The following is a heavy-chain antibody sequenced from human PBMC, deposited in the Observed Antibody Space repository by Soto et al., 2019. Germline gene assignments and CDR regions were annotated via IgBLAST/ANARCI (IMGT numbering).Heavy chain of an antibody. Sequence: QVQLVQSGAEVKKPGASVKVSCKASGYTFTSYDINWVRQATGQGLEWMGWMNPNSGNTAYAQKFLGRVTMTRSTSISTAYMELSSLSPEATAVYYCARDRTRGFDPWGQGTLVTVSS. CDR1: GYTFTSYD. CDR2: MNPNSGNT. V-gene: IGHV1-8*01. J-gene: IGHJ5*02. CDR3: ARDRTRGFDP.